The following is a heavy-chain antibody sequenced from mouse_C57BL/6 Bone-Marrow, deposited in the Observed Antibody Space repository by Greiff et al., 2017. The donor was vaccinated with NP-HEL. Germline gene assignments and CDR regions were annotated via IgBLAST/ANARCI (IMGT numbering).Heavy chain of an antibody. CDR2: IYPGSGST. Sequence: QVQLQQPGAELVKPGASVKMSCKASGYTFTSYWITWVKQRPGQGLEWIGDIYPGSGSTNYNEKFKSKATLTVATSSSTAYMQLSSLTSEDSAVYYCARFGDYSNYDWYFDVWGTGTTVTVSS. CDR3: ARFGDYSNYDWYFDV. D-gene: IGHD2-5*01. CDR1: GYTFTSYW. J-gene: IGHJ1*03. V-gene: IGHV1-55*01.